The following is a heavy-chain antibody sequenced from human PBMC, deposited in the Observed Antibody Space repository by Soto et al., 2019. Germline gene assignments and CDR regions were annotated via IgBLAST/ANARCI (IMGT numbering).Heavy chain of an antibody. CDR1: GYTFTGTY. Sequence: ASVKVSCNASGYTFTGTYIHLMRQAHGQGHECMGIINPSGGIPSYAQKFQGRVVMTRDTSTSTVYVELSSLTSEDTATYYGARLYGVHNTVPFWRGYFDYWVQGTLVTVSS. V-gene: IGHV1-46*01. J-gene: IGHJ4*02. D-gene: IGHD3-3*01. CDR2: INPSGGIP. CDR3: ARLYGVHNTVPFWRGYFDY.